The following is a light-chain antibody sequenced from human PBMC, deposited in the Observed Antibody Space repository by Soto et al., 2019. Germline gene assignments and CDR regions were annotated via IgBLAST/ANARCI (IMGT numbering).Light chain of an antibody. CDR3: QQGSTWPWT. CDR2: GAS. Sequence: PGERATLSCRASQSVSSYVAWYQQKPGQAPRLLIYGASDRATDIPGRFSGSGSGTDFTLIISSLEPEDFAFYYCQQGSTWPWTFGQGTKVDIK. V-gene: IGKV3-11*01. CDR1: QSVSSY. J-gene: IGKJ1*01.